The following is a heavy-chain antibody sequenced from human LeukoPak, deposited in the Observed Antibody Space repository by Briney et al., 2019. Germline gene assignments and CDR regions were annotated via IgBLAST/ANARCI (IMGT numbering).Heavy chain of an antibody. J-gene: IGHJ4*02. Sequence: GGSLRLSCAASGFTLSTYSMNSVRQAPGKGLEWVSSISSSSSYIYYADSVKGRFTISRDNAKNSLYLQMNSLRAENTAVYYCARGKQQLGNDYWDQGTLVTVSS. D-gene: IGHD6-13*01. V-gene: IGHV3-21*01. CDR3: ARGKQQLGNDY. CDR2: ISSSSSYI. CDR1: GFTLSTYS.